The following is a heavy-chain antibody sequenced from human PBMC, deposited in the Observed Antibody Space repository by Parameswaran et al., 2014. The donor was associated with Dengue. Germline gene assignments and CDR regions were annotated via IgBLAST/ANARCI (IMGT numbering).Heavy chain of an antibody. D-gene: IGHD3-22*01. J-gene: IGHJ4*02. Sequence: WIRQPPGKGLEWIGSVVYYNGSTFYKPSLKSRVTISLDTSKNQFSLKLSSVTAADTAVYYCATDYFETSAYYGDFDYWGQGALVTSPQ. V-gene: IGHV4-39*01. CDR3: ATDYFETSAYYGDFDY. CDR2: VVYYNGST.